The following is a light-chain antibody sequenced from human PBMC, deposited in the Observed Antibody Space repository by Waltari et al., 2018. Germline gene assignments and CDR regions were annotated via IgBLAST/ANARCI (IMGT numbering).Light chain of an antibody. J-gene: IGLJ2*01. V-gene: IGLV2-23*01. CDR2: EGS. Sequence: QSALPQPASVSGSLGQPITISCPGANSCVGTYNLPPWYQQHPGKAPKLMIYEGSKRPSGVSNRFSGSQSGNTASLTISGLQAEDDGDYYCCSYAGSSTYVLFGGGTKLTVL. CDR3: CSYAGSSTYVL. CDR1: NSCVGTYNL.